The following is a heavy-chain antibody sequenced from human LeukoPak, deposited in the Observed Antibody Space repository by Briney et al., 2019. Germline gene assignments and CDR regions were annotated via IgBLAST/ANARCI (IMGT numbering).Heavy chain of an antibody. CDR2: ISGSGGST. Sequence: GGSLRLSCAASGFTFSSYGMSWVRQAPGKGLEWVSAISGSGGSTYYADSVKGRFTISRDNSKNTLYLQMNSLRAEDTAVYYCAKDRDTMIVVAITPLFDYWGQGTLVTVSS. J-gene: IGHJ4*02. CDR3: AKDRDTMIVVAITPLFDY. CDR1: GFTFSSYG. V-gene: IGHV3-23*01. D-gene: IGHD3-22*01.